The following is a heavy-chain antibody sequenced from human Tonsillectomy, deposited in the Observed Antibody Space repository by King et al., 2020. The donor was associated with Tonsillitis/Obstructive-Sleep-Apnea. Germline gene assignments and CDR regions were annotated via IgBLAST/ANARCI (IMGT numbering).Heavy chain of an antibody. CDR3: ASQGGSLTADAFDI. Sequence: VQLVQSGAEVKKPGSSVKVSCKASGGTFSSYAISWVRQAPGQGLEWMRGIIPIFGTANYAQKFQGRVTITADESTSTAYMELSSLRSEDTAVYYCASQGGSLTADAFDIWGQGTMVTVSS. CDR2: IIPIFGTA. V-gene: IGHV1-69*01. J-gene: IGHJ3*02. CDR1: GGTFSSYA. D-gene: IGHD6-13*01.